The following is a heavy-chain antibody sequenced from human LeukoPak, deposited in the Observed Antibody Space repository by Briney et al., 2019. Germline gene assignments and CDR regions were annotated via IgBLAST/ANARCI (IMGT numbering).Heavy chain of an antibody. CDR3: AKGTTMVRGVIITFDD. J-gene: IGHJ4*02. Sequence: GGSLRLSCAASGFTFSNYAVNWVRQAPGKGLEWVSVISGSGGSTYYADSVKGRFTISRDNSKNTLYLQMNSLRAEDTAVYYCAKGTTMVRGVIITFDDWGQGTLVTVSS. CDR1: GFTFSNYA. D-gene: IGHD3-10*01. V-gene: IGHV3-23*01. CDR2: ISGSGGST.